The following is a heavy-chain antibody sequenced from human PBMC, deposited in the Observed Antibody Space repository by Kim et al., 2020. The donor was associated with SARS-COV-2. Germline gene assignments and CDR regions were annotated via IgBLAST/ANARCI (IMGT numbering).Heavy chain of an antibody. V-gene: IGHV4-39*01. CDR3: ARRFGSGSYYWGYFDY. Sequence: PSLKSRVTISVETSKNQFSLKFYSVTAADTAVYYCARRFGSGSYYWGYFDYWGLGTLVTVAS. J-gene: IGHJ4*02. D-gene: IGHD3-10*01.